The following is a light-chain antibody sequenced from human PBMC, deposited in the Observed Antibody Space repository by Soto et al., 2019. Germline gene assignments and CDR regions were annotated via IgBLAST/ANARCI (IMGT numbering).Light chain of an antibody. Sequence: DIQMTQYPTSLSAAVGDTVTITCPASQDISTYLNWYPHTPGKATKLMIYDASNLETGVPSRLSGSGSGTDFTFTISSLQPEDIAPYYCQQFGDLTFSFAQGTRLEI. CDR2: DAS. CDR1: QDISTY. J-gene: IGKJ5*01. CDR3: QQFGDLTFS. V-gene: IGKV1-33*01.